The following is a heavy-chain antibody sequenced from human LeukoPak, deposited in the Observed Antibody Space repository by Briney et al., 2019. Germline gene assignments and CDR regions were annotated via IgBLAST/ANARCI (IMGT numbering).Heavy chain of an antibody. Sequence: SETLSLTCTVSGGSISSYYWSWIRQPPGKGLEWIGYIFYSGSTNYNPSLKSRVTISVDTSKNHFSLKLSSVTAADTAVYYCARGITMIVVPYYFDYWGQGTLVTVSS. V-gene: IGHV4-59*01. J-gene: IGHJ4*02. CDR2: IFYSGST. D-gene: IGHD3-22*01. CDR3: ARGITMIVVPYYFDY. CDR1: GGSISSYY.